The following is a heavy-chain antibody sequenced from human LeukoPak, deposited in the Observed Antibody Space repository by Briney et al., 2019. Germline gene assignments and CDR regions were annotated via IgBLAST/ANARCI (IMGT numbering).Heavy chain of an antibody. CDR3: AKADDFWSGYPDY. CDR2: ISYDGSNK. Sequence: GGSLRLSCAASGFTFSSYGMHWVRQAPGKGLEWVAVISYDGSNKYYADSMKGRFTISRDNSKNTLYLQINSLRAEDTAVYYCAKADDFWSGYPDYWGQGTLVTVSS. CDR1: GFTFSSYG. D-gene: IGHD3-3*01. J-gene: IGHJ4*02. V-gene: IGHV3-33*05.